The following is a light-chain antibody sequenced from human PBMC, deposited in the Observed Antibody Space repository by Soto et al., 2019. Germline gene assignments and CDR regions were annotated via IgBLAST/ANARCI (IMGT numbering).Light chain of an antibody. CDR3: QQYAYPPWT. Sequence: DTVLTQSPGTLSLSPGERATLSCRASQSVTSTYLAWYQQKPGQAPRLLIYGASTRATGIPDRFSGGGSGTDFTLTISRLEPEDFAVYYCQQYAYPPWTFGHGTKVEV. CDR1: QSVTSTY. CDR2: GAS. J-gene: IGKJ1*01. V-gene: IGKV3-20*01.